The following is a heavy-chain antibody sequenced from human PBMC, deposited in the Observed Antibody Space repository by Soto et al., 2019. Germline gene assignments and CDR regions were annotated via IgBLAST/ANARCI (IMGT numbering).Heavy chain of an antibody. Sequence: GGSLRLSCSASGFTFSTYWMSWVRQAPGKGLEWVANIRQDGSDKYYMDSVKGRFTISRDNAKNSLYLQMNSLRAEDTAVYHCARVRWYSSNRYDAFDLWGQGTMVTVSS. CDR3: ARVRWYSSNRYDAFDL. CDR2: IRQDGSDK. V-gene: IGHV3-7*01. CDR1: GFTFSTYW. D-gene: IGHD6-13*01. J-gene: IGHJ3*01.